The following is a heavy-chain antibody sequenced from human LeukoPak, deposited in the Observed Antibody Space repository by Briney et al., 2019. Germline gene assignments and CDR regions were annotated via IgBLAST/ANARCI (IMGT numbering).Heavy chain of an antibody. J-gene: IGHJ4*02. CDR1: GFTFGSYW. V-gene: IGHV3-7*01. CDR2: IKQDGSEK. D-gene: IGHD3-3*01. CDR3: ARVKDPIFGVLFF. Sequence: QSGGSLRLSCAASGFTFGSYWMSWVRQAPGKGLEWVANIKQDGSEKYYVDSVKGRFTISRDNAKNSLYLQMNSLRAEDTAVYYCARVKDPIFGVLFFGGQGTLVTVSS.